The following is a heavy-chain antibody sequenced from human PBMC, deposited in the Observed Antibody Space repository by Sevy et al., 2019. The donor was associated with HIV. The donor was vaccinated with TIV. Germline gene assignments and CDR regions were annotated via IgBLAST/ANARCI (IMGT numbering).Heavy chain of an antibody. CDR1: GFTFSTYA. CDR2: ISLSGGDT. V-gene: IGHV3-23*01. D-gene: IGHD3-10*01. J-gene: IGHJ4*02. Sequence: GGSLRLSCAASGFTFSTYAMTWVRQAPGKGLEWISVISLSGGDTYYTDSVKGRFTISRDNSKNTLYLQMNSLRAEDTAVYNCAKDRVSGTYYTGDFDYWGQGTLVTVSS. CDR3: AKDRVSGTYYTGDFDY.